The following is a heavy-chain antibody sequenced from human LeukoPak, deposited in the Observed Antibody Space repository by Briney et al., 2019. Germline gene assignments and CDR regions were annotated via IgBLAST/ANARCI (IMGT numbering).Heavy chain of an antibody. Sequence: GGSLRLSCAASGFTFSTYSMNWVRQAPGKWLEWVSSISSSSSYIYYADSVKGRFTISRDNAKNSLYLQMNSLRAEDTALYYCAKDRWFTSSSSSGLDCWGQGTLVTVSS. J-gene: IGHJ4*02. CDR3: AKDRWFTSSSSSGLDC. V-gene: IGHV3-21*04. D-gene: IGHD6-6*01. CDR2: ISSSSSYI. CDR1: GFTFSTYS.